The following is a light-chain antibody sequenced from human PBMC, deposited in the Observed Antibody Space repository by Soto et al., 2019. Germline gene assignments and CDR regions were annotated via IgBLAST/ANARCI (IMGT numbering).Light chain of an antibody. CDR1: NIGSKS. CDR2: NDS. CDR3: QVWDRSTDHPGV. J-gene: IGLJ2*01. V-gene: IGLV3-21*04. Sequence: SYELTQPPSVSVAPGKTARITCGGDNIGSKSVHWYQQKPGPAPVLVIYNDSDRPSGMPERFSGSNSGNTATLTINRVEAGDEADYYCQVWDRSTDHPGVFGGGTKLTVL.